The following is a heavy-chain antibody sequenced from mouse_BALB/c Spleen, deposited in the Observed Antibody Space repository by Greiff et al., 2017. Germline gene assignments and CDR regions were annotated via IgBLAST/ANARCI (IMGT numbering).Heavy chain of an antibody. CDR3: VGEAMDY. J-gene: IGHJ4*01. CDR2: IRSKSNNYAT. V-gene: IGHV10-1*02. Sequence: EVQVVESGGGLVQPKGSLKLSCAASGFTFNTYAMNWVRQAPGKGLEWVARIRSKSNNYATYYADSVKDRFTISRDDSQSMLYLQMNNLKTEDTAMYYCVGEAMDYWGQGTSVTVSS. CDR1: GFTFNTYA.